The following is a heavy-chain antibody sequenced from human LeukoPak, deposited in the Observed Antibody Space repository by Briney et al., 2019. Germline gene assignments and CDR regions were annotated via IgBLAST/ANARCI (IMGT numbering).Heavy chain of an antibody. CDR2: INHSGST. D-gene: IGHD2-2*01. CDR1: GGSFCGYY. Sequence: SETLSPTCAVYGGSFCGYYWSWIRQPPGKGLEWIGEINHSGSTNYNPSLKSRVTISVDTSKNQFSLKLSSVTAADTAVYYCARFGYCSSTSCSRFYYYYGMDVWGQGTTVTVSS. V-gene: IGHV4-34*01. CDR3: ARFGYCSSTSCSRFYYYYGMDV. J-gene: IGHJ6*02.